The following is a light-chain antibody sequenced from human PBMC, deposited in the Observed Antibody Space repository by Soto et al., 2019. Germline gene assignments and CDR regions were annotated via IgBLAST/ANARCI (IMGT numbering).Light chain of an antibody. J-gene: IGLJ3*02. CDR2: LNNDGSH. V-gene: IGLV4-69*01. Sequence: QSVLTQSPSASASLGASVKLTCTLSSGHSTYAIAWHQQQPEKGPRYLMKLNNDGSHTKGDGIPDRFSGSSSGAERYLTISSLPSEYEADYSCQPRVTGPPWVFGGGTKLTVL. CDR1: SGHSTYA. CDR3: QPRVTGPPWV.